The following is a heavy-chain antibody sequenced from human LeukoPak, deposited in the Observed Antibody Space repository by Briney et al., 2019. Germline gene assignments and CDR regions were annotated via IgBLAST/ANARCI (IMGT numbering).Heavy chain of an antibody. V-gene: IGHV5-51*01. J-gene: IGHJ4*02. CDR3: ARRRDLYSGSYYTFDY. Sequence: GESLKISCKGSGYSFTNYWIGWVRQMPGKGLKWIGIFYPGDSDARYRPSFHGQVTISAQKSISTGHLQWSSLKASDTAMSYCARRRDLYSGSYYTFDYWGQGTLVTVSS. D-gene: IGHD1-26*01. CDR1: GYSFTNYW. CDR2: FYPGDSDA.